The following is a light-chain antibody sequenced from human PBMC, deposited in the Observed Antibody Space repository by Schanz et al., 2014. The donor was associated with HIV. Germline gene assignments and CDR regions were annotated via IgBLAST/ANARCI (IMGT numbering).Light chain of an antibody. J-gene: IGKJ2*01. V-gene: IGKV1-39*01. CDR3: QQSHSSPT. CDR1: QTISIY. Sequence: EIQMTQSPSSLFASVGDRVSLTCRASQTISIYLNWYQQKPGKAPKLLIFAASNLQSGVPSRFSGSGSGTDFTLTISSLQPEDFATYFCQQSHSSPTFGQGTKVGIK. CDR2: AAS.